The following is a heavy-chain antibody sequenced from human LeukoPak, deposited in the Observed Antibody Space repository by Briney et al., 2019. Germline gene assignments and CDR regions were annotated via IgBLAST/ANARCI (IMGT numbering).Heavy chain of an antibody. CDR2: IYHSGST. D-gene: IGHD2-8*02. V-gene: IGHV4-4*02. J-gene: IGHJ4*02. Sequence: PSGTLSLTCAVSGGSISSSNWWSWVRQPPGKGLEWIGEIYHSGSTYYNLSLKSRVTISVDTSKNQFSLKLNSLTAADTAVYFCARLGGVYGGYYFDYWGQGTLVTVSS. CDR3: ARLGGVYGGYYFDY. CDR1: GGSISSSNW.